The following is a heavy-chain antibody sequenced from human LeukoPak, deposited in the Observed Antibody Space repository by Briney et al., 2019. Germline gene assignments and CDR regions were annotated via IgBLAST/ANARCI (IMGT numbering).Heavy chain of an antibody. D-gene: IGHD4-17*01. CDR3: AKDMWEDYGDYVGYFDY. J-gene: IGHJ4*02. CDR2: ISWNSGSI. Sequence: TGGSLRLSCAASGFTFDDYAMHWVRQAPGKGLEWVSGISWNSGSIGYADPVKGRFTISRDNAKDSLYLQMNSLRAEDTALYYCAKDMWEDYGDYVGYFDYWGQGTLVTVSS. CDR1: GFTFDDYA. V-gene: IGHV3-9*01.